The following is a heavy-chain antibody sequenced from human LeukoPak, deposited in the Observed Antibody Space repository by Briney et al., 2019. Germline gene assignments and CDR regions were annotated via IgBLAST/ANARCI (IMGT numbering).Heavy chain of an antibody. J-gene: IGHJ6*03. CDR2: IYPGDSDT. Sequence: GESLKISCEGSGYTFSSYWIGWVRQMPGKGLEWMGIIYPGDSDTRHSPSFQGQVTISADKSISTAYLQWSSLKASDTAMYFCARADSRSYYMDVWGKGATVTVSS. V-gene: IGHV5-51*01. CDR3: ARADSRSYYMDV. CDR1: GYTFSSYW. D-gene: IGHD2-15*01.